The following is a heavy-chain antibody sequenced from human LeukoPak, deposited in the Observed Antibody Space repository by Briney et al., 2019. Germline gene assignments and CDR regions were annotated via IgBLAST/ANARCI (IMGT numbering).Heavy chain of an antibody. CDR3: AREGGYAGTDAFDI. D-gene: IGHD3-22*01. V-gene: IGHV4-61*01. J-gene: IGHJ3*02. CDR2: VYDSGST. Sequence: PSETLSLTCTVSGGSISSGSYYWSWIRQSPGKGLEWIGYVYDSGSTNYNPSLKSRVTISLDTSKKQFSLKLSSVTAADTAVYYCAREGGYAGTDAFDIWGQGTMVTVSS. CDR1: GGSISSGSYY.